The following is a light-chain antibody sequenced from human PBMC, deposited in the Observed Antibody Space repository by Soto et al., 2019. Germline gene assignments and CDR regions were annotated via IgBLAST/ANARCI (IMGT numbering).Light chain of an antibody. V-gene: IGLV2-14*01. CDR3: SSYTGSSTPYV. J-gene: IGLJ1*01. CDR1: SSDVGGYNY. Sequence: QSALTQPASVSGSPGQSITISCTGTSSDVGGYNYVSWYQQHPGKAPKLMIYEVSHRPSGVSNRFSGSKSGNTASLTISGIQAEDEADYYCSSYTGSSTPYVFGTGTKLTVL. CDR2: EVS.